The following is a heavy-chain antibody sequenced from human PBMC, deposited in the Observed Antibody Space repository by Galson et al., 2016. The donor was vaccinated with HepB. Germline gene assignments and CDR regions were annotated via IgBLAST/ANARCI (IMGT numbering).Heavy chain of an antibody. CDR1: GFTVSSTY. Sequence: SLRLSCAASGFTVSSTYMNWVRQAPGKGLQWVSVLSLGGFPSSSYSLQGRFTSSRHNSKNTLSLQMNSLRAEDTAVYYCARGRWQLDWGQGTLVTVSS. D-gene: IGHD6-13*01. CDR2: LSLGGFP. J-gene: IGHJ4*02. CDR3: ARGRWQLD. V-gene: IGHV3-53*04.